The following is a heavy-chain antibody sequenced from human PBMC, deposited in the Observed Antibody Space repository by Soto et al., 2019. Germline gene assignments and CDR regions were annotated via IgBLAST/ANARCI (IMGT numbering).Heavy chain of an antibody. CDR2: ISAHYGNT. V-gene: IGHV1-18*01. CDR3: ARGRYGDY. Sequence: QVHLVQSGAEVKKPGASVKVSCKGSGYTFTSNGITWVRQAPGQGLEWMGWISAHYGNTDYAQKLQGRVTVTRDTSTSTAYMELRSLRSDDTAVYYCARGRYGDYWGQGALVTVSS. CDR1: GYTFTSNG. D-gene: IGHD1-1*01. J-gene: IGHJ4*02.